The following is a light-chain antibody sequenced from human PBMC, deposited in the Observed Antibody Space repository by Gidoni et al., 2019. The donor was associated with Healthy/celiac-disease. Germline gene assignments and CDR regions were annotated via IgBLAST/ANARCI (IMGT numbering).Light chain of an antibody. CDR3: QQYNSYST. J-gene: IGKJ1*01. Sequence: DIQMTQSPSTLPAPVRDRVTITRRPSQSISSWLAWHQQKPGKTPKLLIYKASSIEGGVPSRVSGSGSGTEFTLTISSLQPDDFATYYCQQYNSYSTFGQGTKLEIK. CDR2: KAS. CDR1: QSISSW. V-gene: IGKV1-5*03.